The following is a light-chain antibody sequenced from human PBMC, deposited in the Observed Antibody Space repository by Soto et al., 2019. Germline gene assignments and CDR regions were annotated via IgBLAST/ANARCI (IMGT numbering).Light chain of an antibody. V-gene: IGLV2-23*01. Sequence: QSALTQPASVSGSPGQSITISCTGTSSDVGSYYLVSWYQQHPGKAPKLMIYEGSKRPSGVSNRFSGSKSGNTASLIISGLQAEDEADYYCCSYAGSSTSVVFGGGTKLTVL. CDR2: EGS. CDR3: CSYAGSSTSVV. CDR1: SSDVGSYYL. J-gene: IGLJ2*01.